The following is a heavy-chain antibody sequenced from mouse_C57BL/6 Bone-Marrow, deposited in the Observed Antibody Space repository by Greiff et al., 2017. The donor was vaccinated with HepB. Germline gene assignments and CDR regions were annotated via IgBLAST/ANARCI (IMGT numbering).Heavy chain of an antibody. J-gene: IGHJ4*01. D-gene: IGHD2-4*01. CDR3: ARRRGLRRDYYAMDY. CDR1: GFTFSDYG. Sequence: EVQLVESGGGLVKPGGSLKLSCAASGFTFSDYGMHWVRQAPEKGLEWVAYISSGSSTIYYADTVKGRFTISRDNAKNTLFLQMTSLRSEDTAMYYCARRRGLRRDYYAMDYWGQGTSVTVSS. CDR2: ISSGSSTI. V-gene: IGHV5-17*01.